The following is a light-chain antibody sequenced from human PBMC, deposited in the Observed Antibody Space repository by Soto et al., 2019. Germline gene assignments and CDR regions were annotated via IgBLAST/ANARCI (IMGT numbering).Light chain of an antibody. J-gene: IGKJ1*01. CDR1: QSISSY. CDR2: AAS. CDR3: LLDYAYFWA. Sequence: DIQMTQSPSSLSASVGGRVTITCRSIQSISSYLNWYQQKPGKSPKLLIYAASTLQSGVPSRFSGSGSGRDCTLTISSLQPEDFATYYCLLDYAYFWAFGKGTKVDIK. V-gene: IGKV1-39*01.